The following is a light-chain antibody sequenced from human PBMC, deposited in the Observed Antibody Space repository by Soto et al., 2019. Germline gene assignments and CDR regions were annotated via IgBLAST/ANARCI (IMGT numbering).Light chain of an antibody. CDR3: SSYTTSSSYV. J-gene: IGLJ1*01. V-gene: IGLV2-14*01. Sequence: QSALTQPSSVSGSPGQSITISGSGTSGAVGGFNYDSWYQQHQGNASKLLIFDVYSRRSGISNRFSGSKSGNTASLNISGLQAEDDADYYCSSYTTSSSYVFGAGTKVTVL. CDR1: SGAVGGFNY. CDR2: DVY.